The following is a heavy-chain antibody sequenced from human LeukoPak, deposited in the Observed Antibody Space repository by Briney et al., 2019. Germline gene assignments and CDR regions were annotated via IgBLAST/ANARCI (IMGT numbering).Heavy chain of an antibody. CDR2: IYTSGYT. CDR3: ARVWAALVRRYFDS. CDR1: GGSISSGPYY. J-gene: IGHJ4*02. Sequence: SETLSLTCTVSGGSISSGPYYWNWIRQPAGKGLEWIGRIYTSGYTNYNPSLKSRVTISVDTSKNQFSLKLNSVTAADTAVYYCARVWAALVRRYFDSWGQGTLVTVSS. D-gene: IGHD6-6*01. V-gene: IGHV4-61*02.